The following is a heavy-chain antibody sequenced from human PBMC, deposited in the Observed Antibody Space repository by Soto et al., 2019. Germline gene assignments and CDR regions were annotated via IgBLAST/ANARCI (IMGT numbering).Heavy chain of an antibody. CDR1: GYTFTSYY. D-gene: IGHD3-22*01. CDR2: INPSGGST. J-gene: IGHJ6*02. Sequence: GASVKVSCKASGYTFTSYYMHWVRQAPGQGLEWMGKINPSGGSTSYAQKFQGRVTMTRDTSTSTVYMELSSLRSEDTAVYYCARGICDSSGYCLPYYYYGMDVWGQGTTVTVSS. V-gene: IGHV1-46*01. CDR3: ARGICDSSGYCLPYYYYGMDV.